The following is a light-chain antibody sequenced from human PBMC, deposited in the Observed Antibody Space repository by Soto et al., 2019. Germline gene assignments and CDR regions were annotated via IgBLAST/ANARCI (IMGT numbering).Light chain of an antibody. V-gene: IGKV1D-13*01. CDR1: QAIKSA. Sequence: AIQLTQSPSSLSASVGDRVTITCRASQAIKSALAWFQQKPGEPPELLISDASTLESGVPSRFSGSGSGTDFTLTISSLRSEDFATYYCQQYNYPPAFGHGTKVYLK. CDR2: DAS. CDR3: QQYNYPPA. J-gene: IGKJ3*01.